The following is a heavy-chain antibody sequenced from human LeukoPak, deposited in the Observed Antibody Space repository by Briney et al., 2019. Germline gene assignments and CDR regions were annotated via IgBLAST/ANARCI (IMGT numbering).Heavy chain of an antibody. D-gene: IGHD2-21*01. J-gene: IGHJ5*02. CDR1: GFAFSSYA. Sequence: PGGSLRLSCPASGFAFSSYAMHWVRQAPGKGLEYVSAISSNGGSTYYAGSVKGRFTISRDNSKNTLYLQMSSLRVEDTAVYYYFVVVNAIHRWGQGTLVTVSS. CDR3: FVVVNAIHR. CDR2: ISSNGGST. V-gene: IGHV3-64D*09.